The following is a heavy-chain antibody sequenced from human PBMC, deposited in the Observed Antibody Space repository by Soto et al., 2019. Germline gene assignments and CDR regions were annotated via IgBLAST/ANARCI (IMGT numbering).Heavy chain of an antibody. CDR3: ATLPMVRGVPVDY. CDR2: ISYDGSNK. J-gene: IGHJ4*02. D-gene: IGHD3-10*01. V-gene: IGHV3-30-3*01. CDR1: GFTFSSYA. Sequence: QVQLVESGGGVVQPGRSLRLSCAASGFTFSSYAMHWVRQAPGKGLEWVAVISYDGSNKYYADSVKGRFTISRDNSKNTLYLQMNSRRAEDTAVYYCATLPMVRGVPVDYWGQGTLVTVSS.